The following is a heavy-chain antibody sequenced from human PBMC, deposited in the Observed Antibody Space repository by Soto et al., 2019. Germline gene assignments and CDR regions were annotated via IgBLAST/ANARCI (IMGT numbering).Heavy chain of an antibody. J-gene: IGHJ4*02. D-gene: IGHD3-10*01. CDR1: GYTFTSYG. Sequence: ASVKVSCKASGYTFTSYGISWVRQAPGQGLEWMGWISAYNGNTNYAQKLQGRVTMTTDTSTSTAYMELRSLRSDDTAVYYCATMVRGYWFFDYWGQGTPVTVSS. CDR3: ATMVRGYWFFDY. CDR2: ISAYNGNT. V-gene: IGHV1-18*01.